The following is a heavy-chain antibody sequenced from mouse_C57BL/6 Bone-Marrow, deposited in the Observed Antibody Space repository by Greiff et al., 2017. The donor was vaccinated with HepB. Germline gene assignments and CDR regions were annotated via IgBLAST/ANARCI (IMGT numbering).Heavy chain of an antibody. CDR2: INPYNGGT. Sequence: VHVKQSGPVLVKPGASVKMSCKASGYTFTDYYMNWVKQSHGKSLEWIGVINPYNGGTSYNQKFKGKATLTVDKSSSTAYMELNSLTSEDSAVYYCARSWEGYWGQGTTLTVSS. V-gene: IGHV1-19*01. CDR1: GYTFTDYY. CDR3: ARSWEGY. D-gene: IGHD4-1*01. J-gene: IGHJ2*01.